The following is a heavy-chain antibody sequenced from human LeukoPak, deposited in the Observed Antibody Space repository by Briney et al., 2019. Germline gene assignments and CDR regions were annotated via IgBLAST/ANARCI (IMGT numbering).Heavy chain of an antibody. CDR1: GFTFSSYA. CDR3: ARDPSTLIVGALFDY. Sequence: PGRSLRLSSAASGFTFSSYAMHWVRQAPGKGLGWVAVISYDGSNKYYADSVKGRFTISRDNSKNTLYLQMNSLRAEDTAVYYCARDPSTLIVGALFDYWGQGTLVTVSS. V-gene: IGHV3-30-3*01. CDR2: ISYDGSNK. D-gene: IGHD1-26*01. J-gene: IGHJ4*02.